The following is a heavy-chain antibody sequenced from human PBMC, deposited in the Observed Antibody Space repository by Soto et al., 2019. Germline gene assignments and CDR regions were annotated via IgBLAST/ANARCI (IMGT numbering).Heavy chain of an antibody. Sequence: ASVKVSCKASGYTFSRYTLHWVRQAPGQSLEWMGWIHTGTGNTKYSQKFQDRVTITRDTSASTAYMELSSLRAEDTAVYYCARHSATRIAVPLDDSWGQGTLVTVSS. V-gene: IGHV1-3*04. J-gene: IGHJ4*02. CDR3: ARHSATRIAVPLDDS. CDR2: IHTGTGNT. CDR1: GYTFSRYT. D-gene: IGHD6-19*01.